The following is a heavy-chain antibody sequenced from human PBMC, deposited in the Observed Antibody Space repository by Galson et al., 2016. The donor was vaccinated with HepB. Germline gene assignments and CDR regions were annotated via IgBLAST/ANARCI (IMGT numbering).Heavy chain of an antibody. D-gene: IGHD6-19*01. CDR3: ARIRKGGSGRYLFDY. V-gene: IGHV3-11*06. CDR1: GFTFSDYY. CDR2: ITSSSSHT. Sequence: SLRLSCAASGFTFSDYYMSWIRQAPGKGLEWVSYITSSSSHTNYADSVKGRFTISRDNAKNSLFLQMNSLRAEDTAVHYCARIRKGGSGRYLFDYWGQGTLVTVSS. J-gene: IGHJ4*02.